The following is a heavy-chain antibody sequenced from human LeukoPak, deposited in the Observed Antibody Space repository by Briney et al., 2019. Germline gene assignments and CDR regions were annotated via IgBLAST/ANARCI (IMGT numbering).Heavy chain of an antibody. CDR3: VSDSRRYDAFDI. D-gene: IGHD2-2*01. CDR1: GFTFSSYA. CDR2: ISYDGSNK. J-gene: IGHJ3*02. Sequence: GGSLRLSCAASGFTFSSYAMHWVRQAPGKGLEWVAVISYDGSNKYYADSVKGRFTISRDNSKNTLYLQMNSLRVEDTAVYYCVSDSRRYDAFDIWGQGTMVTVSS. V-gene: IGHV3-30*04.